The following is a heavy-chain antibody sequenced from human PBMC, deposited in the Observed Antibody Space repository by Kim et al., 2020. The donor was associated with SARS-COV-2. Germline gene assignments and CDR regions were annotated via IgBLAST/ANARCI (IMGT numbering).Heavy chain of an antibody. V-gene: IGHV3-20*03. J-gene: IGHJ6*02. Sequence: SVKVRFTISRDNAKNSLYLQMNSLRAEDTALYYGARVRSGVTSYYCYGMDVWGQGTTVTVSS. CDR3: ARVRSGVTSYYCYGMDV. D-gene: IGHD4-17*01.